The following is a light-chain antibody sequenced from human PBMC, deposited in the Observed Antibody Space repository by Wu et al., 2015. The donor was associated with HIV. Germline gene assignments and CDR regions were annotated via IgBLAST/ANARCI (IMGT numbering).Light chain of an antibody. J-gene: IGKJ5*01. CDR3: QQLNSFPLT. CDR2: DAS. CDR1: QDIFTY. V-gene: IGKV1-13*02. Sequence: AIRLTQSPSSLSASIGDRVNITCRASQDIFTYLAWYQQTPGKAPRVLIYDASTLQSGASSRFSGSGSGAHFTLTISGLQREDFAVYFCQQLNSFPLTFGQGSRLEI.